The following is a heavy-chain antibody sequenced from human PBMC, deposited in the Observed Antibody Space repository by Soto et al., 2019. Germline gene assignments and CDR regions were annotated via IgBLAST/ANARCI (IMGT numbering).Heavy chain of an antibody. CDR3: ARSVIESVDTAMVTAPRNDY. V-gene: IGHV1-3*01. Sequence: GASVKVSCKASGYTFTSYAMHWVRQAPGQRLEWMGWINAGNGNTKYSQKFQGRVTITRDTSASTAYMELSSLRSEDTAVYYCARSVIESVDTAMVTAPRNDYWGQGTLVTVSS. CDR2: INAGNGNT. CDR1: GYTFTSYA. D-gene: IGHD5-18*01. J-gene: IGHJ4*02.